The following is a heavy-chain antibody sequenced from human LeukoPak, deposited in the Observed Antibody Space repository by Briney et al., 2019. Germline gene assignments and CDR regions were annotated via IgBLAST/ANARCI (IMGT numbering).Heavy chain of an antibody. D-gene: IGHD3-22*01. J-gene: IGHJ5*02. V-gene: IGHV3-74*01. CDR3: ARDLGQYYDTSDNWFDP. Sequence: GGSLRLSCAASGFTFSNYWMYWVRQAPGKGLVWVSRINSDGINTSYADSVKGRFTISRDNAKNTLNLQMNSLRAEDTAVYYCARDLGQYYDTSDNWFDPWGQGTLVTVSS. CDR1: GFTFSNYW. CDR2: INSDGINT.